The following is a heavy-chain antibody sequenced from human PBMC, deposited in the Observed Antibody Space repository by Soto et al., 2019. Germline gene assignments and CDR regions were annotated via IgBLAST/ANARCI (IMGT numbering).Heavy chain of an antibody. CDR1: GASVRNYC. V-gene: IGHV4-59*02. CDR2: IYYSGII. Sequence: SETLSLTCTVSGASVRNYCWSWIRQPPGKGLEWIGYIYYSGIIHYNPSLKSRVTISIDTSKNQFSLKLSSVTAADTALYYCARDYSGASTFDYWGQGTLVTVSS. D-gene: IGHD6-19*01. J-gene: IGHJ4*02. CDR3: ARDYSGASTFDY.